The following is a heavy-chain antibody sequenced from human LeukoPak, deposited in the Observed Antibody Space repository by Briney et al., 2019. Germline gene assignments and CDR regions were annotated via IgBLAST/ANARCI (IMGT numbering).Heavy chain of an antibody. CDR2: ISAYNGNT. D-gene: IGHD3-10*01. Sequence: ASVKVSCKASGYTFTSYGISWVRQAPGQGLEWMGWISAYNGNTNYAQKLQGRVTMTTDTSTSTACMELRSLRSDDTAVYYCARHIQAYYYGSGSQYDYWGQGTLVTVSS. V-gene: IGHV1-18*01. CDR3: ARHIQAYYYGSGSQYDY. J-gene: IGHJ4*02. CDR1: GYTFTSYG.